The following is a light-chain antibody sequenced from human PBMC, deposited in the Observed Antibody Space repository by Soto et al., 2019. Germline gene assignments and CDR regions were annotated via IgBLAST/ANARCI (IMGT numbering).Light chain of an antibody. V-gene: IGLV1-44*01. J-gene: IGLJ1*01. Sequence: QSVLTQPPSASGTPGQRVTISCSGSSSNIGSNTVNWYQQLPGTAPKLLIYSNNPRPSGVPDRFSGSKSGTSASLAISGLQSEDEADYYCAAWDDSLHGYVFGTGTKVTVL. CDR1: SSNIGSNT. CDR3: AAWDDSLHGYV. CDR2: SNN.